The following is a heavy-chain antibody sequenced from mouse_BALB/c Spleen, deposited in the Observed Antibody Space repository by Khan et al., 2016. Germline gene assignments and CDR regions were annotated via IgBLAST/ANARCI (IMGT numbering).Heavy chain of an antibody. CDR1: GHSITSGYY. CDR2: ISYDGSN. J-gene: IGHJ2*01. Sequence: EVPLQEAGPGLGKPSQSLSLTCSVTGHSITSGYYWNWIRQFPGNKLEWMGDISYDGSNEYRPSLKNRITSTRDTSKNKFFLKLNSVPTGVTASYFCARVGANFSNYWRPVSTLPISS. V-gene: IGHV3-6*02. CDR3: ARVGANFSNY. D-gene: IGHD4-1*01.